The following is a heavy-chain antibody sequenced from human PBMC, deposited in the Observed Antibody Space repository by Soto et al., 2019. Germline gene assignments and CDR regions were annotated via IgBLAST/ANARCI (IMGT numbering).Heavy chain of an antibody. CDR2: ISYDGSNK. D-gene: IGHD3-16*01. CDR3: AGGGYRIFLPNY. V-gene: IGHV3-30*03. J-gene: IGHJ4*01. CDR1: GFTFSSYG. Sequence: GGSLRLSCAASGFTFSSYGMHWVRQAPGKGLEWVAVISYDGSNKYYADSVKGRFTISRDNSKNTLYLQMNSLRAEDTAVYYCAGGGYRIFLPNYWGRETLFTFP.